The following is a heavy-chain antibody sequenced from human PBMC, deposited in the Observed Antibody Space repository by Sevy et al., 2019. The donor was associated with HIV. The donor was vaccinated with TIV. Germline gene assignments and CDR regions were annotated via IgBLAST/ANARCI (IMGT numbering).Heavy chain of an antibody. D-gene: IGHD6-19*01. CDR1: GFTFDDYA. Sequence: GGSLRLSCAASGFTFDDYAMHWVRQAPGKGLEWVSGISWNSGSIGYADSVKGRFTISRDNAKNSLYLQMNSLRAEDTALYYCAKVHAGIAVVWAIDYWGQGTLVTVSS. CDR2: ISWNSGSI. CDR3: AKVHAGIAVVWAIDY. J-gene: IGHJ4*02. V-gene: IGHV3-9*01.